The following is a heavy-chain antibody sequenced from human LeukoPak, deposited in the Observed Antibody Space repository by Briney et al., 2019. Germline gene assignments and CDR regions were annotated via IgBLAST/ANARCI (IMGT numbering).Heavy chain of an antibody. V-gene: IGHV4-59*01. CDR2: IYYSGIT. CDR1: GGSISSYY. Sequence: PSETLSLTCTVSGGSISSYYWSWIRQPPGKGLEWIGFIYYSGITNYNPSLKSRVTMSVDTSKNQFSLKLNSVTAADTAVYYCASPGIVAAGTDRGFDYWGQGTLVTVSS. CDR3: ASPGIVAAGTDRGFDY. J-gene: IGHJ4*02. D-gene: IGHD6-13*01.